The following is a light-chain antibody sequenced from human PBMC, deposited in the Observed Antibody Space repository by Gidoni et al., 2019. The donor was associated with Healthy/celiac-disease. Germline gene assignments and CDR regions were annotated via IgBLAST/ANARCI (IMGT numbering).Light chain of an antibody. CDR1: QSISSW. CDR2: DAS. V-gene: IGKV1-5*01. CDR3: QQYNSYSRT. J-gene: IGKJ1*01. Sequence: DIQMTKSPSTLSASVGDRVTITCRASQSISSWLAWYQQKPGKAPKLLIYDASSLESGVPSRFSGSGSGTEFTLTISSLQPDDFATYYCQQYNSYSRTFGQGTKVEIK.